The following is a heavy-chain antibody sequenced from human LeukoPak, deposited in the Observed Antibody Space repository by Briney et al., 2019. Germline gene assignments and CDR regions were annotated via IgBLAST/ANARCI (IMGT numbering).Heavy chain of an antibody. J-gene: IGHJ4*02. CDR2: ICSGGNT. Sequence: SETLSLTCTVSGVSVSSDYYWGWIRQPPGKGLEWIGSICSGGNTCYNPSLKSRVTISADSTKNHFFLQLTSATAADTAVYFCARDGPWKSDCWGRGTLVTVSS. V-gene: IGHV4-38-2*02. CDR3: ARDGPWKSDC. CDR1: GVSVSSDYY. D-gene: IGHD1-1*01.